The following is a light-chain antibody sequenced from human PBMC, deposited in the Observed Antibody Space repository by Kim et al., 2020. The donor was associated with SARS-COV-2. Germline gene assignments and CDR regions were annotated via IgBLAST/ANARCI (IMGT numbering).Light chain of an antibody. CDR1: QGIASY. Sequence: ASVGDRVTITCRASQGIASYLAWYQQKPGKAPNLLIYTASTLQSGVPSRFSGSGSGTDFTLTISSLQPEDFATYYCQQLNSYPLTFGTGTKVDIK. CDR3: QQLNSYPLT. CDR2: TAS. V-gene: IGKV1-9*01. J-gene: IGKJ3*01.